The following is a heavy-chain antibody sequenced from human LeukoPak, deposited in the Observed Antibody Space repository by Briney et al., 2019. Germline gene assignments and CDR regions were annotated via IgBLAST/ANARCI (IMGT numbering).Heavy chain of an antibody. CDR1: GYSFTTYW. CDR3: ARRASPADY. CDR2: IDPTESST. J-gene: IGHJ4*02. V-gene: IGHV5-10-1*01. Sequence: PGGSLRLSCAASGYSFTTYWITWVRQMPGKGLEWMGRIDPTESSTDYSPSFQGHVTISADKSINTAYLQWSSLKASDSAMYYCARRASPADYWGQGTRVTVSS. D-gene: IGHD2-2*01.